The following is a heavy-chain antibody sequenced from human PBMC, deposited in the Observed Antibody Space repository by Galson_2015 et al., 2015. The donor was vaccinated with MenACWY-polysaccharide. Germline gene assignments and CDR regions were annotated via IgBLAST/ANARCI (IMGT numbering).Heavy chain of an antibody. J-gene: IGHJ4*02. D-gene: IGHD6-13*01. Sequence: SLRLSCAASGFSITSYAVNWVRQAPGKGLEWVAVISGSGTDIRYADSVKGQFTLSRDTSKSALYLQMNSLRAEDTAKYYCAKASQWGAAAVGSFDHWGQGTLVTVSS. CDR1: GFSITSYA. CDR2: ISGSGTDI. CDR3: AKASQWGAAAVGSFDH. V-gene: IGHV3-23*01.